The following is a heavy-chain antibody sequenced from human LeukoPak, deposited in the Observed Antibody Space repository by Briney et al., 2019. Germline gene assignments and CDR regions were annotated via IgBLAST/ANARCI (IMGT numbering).Heavy chain of an antibody. V-gene: IGHV3-11*01. Sequence: PGGFLRLSCAASGFTFSDYNMNWIRQAPGKGLEWVSYITNGGSTIHHADSVKGRFHISRDNATKTLYRQRNSLRAEYTAVYYCASSIALTGGGVDVWGQGTTVTVSS. J-gene: IGHJ6*02. CDR2: ITNGGSTI. CDR3: ASSIALTGGGVDV. CDR1: GFTFSDYN. D-gene: IGHD3-9*01.